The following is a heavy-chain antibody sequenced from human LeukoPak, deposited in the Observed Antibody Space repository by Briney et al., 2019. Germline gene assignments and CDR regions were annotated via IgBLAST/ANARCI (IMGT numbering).Heavy chain of an antibody. Sequence: WETLSLTCAVYGGSFSGYYWSWIRQPPGKGLEWIGEINHSGSTNYNPSLKSRVTISVDTSKNQFSLKLSSVTAADTAVYYCARQQGLLWFGELWGRFDPWGQGTLVTVSS. V-gene: IGHV4-34*01. J-gene: IGHJ5*02. CDR3: ARQQGLLWFGELWGRFDP. D-gene: IGHD3-10*01. CDR1: GGSFSGYY. CDR2: INHSGST.